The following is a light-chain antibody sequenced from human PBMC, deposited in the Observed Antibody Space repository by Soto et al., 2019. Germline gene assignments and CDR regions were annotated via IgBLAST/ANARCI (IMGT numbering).Light chain of an antibody. V-gene: IGLV1-40*01. CDR2: GNS. Sequence: QSVLTQPPSVSGAPGQRVTISCTGSSSDIGAGYDVHWYQQFPGTAPKLLIYGNSTRPSGVPDRFSGSKSGTSASLAITGLQAADEADYYCQSYDSSLSASVFGGGTKLTVL. J-gene: IGLJ3*02. CDR1: SSDIGAGYD. CDR3: QSYDSSLSASV.